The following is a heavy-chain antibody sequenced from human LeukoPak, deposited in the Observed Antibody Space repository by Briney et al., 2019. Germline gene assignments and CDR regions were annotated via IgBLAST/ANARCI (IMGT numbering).Heavy chain of an antibody. J-gene: IGHJ5*02. V-gene: IGHV3-23*01. Sequence: GGSLRLSCAASGFTFSSYAMSWVRQAPGKGLEWVSAISGSGGSTYYADSVEGRFTISRDNSKNTLYLQMNSLRAEDTAVYYCAKDVDYYDSSGYYYNWFDPWGQGTLVTVSP. CDR1: GFTFSSYA. D-gene: IGHD3-22*01. CDR2: ISGSGGST. CDR3: AKDVDYYDSSGYYYNWFDP.